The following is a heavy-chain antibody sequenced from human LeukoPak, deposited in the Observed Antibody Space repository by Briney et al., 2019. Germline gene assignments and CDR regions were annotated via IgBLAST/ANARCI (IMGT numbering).Heavy chain of an antibody. V-gene: IGHV1-2*02. CDR3: ARDRYCSSTSCYVDWFDP. CDR1: GYTFTGYY. D-gene: IGHD2-2*01. CDR2: INPNSGGT. Sequence: ASVKVSCKASGYTFTGYYMYWVRQAPGQGLESMGWINPNSGGTNYAQKFHGRVTMTRDTSISTAYMELSRLRSDDTAVYYCARDRYCSSTSCYVDWFDPWGQGTLVTVSS. J-gene: IGHJ5*02.